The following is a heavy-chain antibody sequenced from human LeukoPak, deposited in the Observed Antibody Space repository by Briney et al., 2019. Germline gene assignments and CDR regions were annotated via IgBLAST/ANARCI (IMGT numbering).Heavy chain of an antibody. CDR3: ARDRDRSGLYGGAHL. J-gene: IGHJ5*02. Sequence: GGSLRLSCAASGFSFSFSNMNWVRQAPGKGLEWVSYISSTNGHTYYADSVNGRFTISRDTAKNSLYLQMNSLRVEDTAIYFCARDRDRSGLYGGAHLWGQGVLVTVS. CDR2: ISSTNGHT. V-gene: IGHV3-21*03. CDR1: GFSFSFSN. D-gene: IGHD6-19*01.